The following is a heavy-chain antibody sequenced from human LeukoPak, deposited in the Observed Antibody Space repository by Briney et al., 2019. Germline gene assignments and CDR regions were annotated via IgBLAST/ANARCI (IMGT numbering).Heavy chain of an antibody. J-gene: IGHJ5*02. D-gene: IGHD2-15*01. Sequence: GASVKVSCKASGYTFTFYYMDWVRQAPGQGLEWRGWSNPNIGGTNYAQKLPGRVTMTSDTAISTAHLDLSRLSSDDPAVPYIARDPVRTIVVVVAATPTWFDPWGQGTLVTVSS. CDR2: SNPNIGGT. CDR1: GYTFTFYY. CDR3: ARDPVRTIVVVVAATPTWFDP. V-gene: IGHV1-2*02.